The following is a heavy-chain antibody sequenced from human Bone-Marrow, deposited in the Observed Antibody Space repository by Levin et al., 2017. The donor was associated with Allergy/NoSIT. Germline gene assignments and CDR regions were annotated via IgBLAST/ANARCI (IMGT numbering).Heavy chain of an antibody. D-gene: IGHD2-2*01. CDR3: ARVGGSASIVVVPAALDGMDV. CDR1: GFTFSSYW. J-gene: IGHJ6*02. Sequence: GGSLRLSCAASGFTFSSYWMSWVRQAPGKGLEWVANIKQDGSEKYYVDSVKGRFTISRDNAKNSLYLQMNSLRAEDTAVYYCARVGGSASIVVVPAALDGMDVWGQGTTVTVSS. V-gene: IGHV3-7*01. CDR2: IKQDGSEK.